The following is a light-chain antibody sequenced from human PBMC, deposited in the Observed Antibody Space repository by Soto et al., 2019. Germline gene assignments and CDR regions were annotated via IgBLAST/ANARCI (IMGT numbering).Light chain of an antibody. J-gene: IGKJ4*01. V-gene: IGKV1-9*01. CDR1: QGISSY. Sequence: IQLTQSPYSLSASVGEREHIPCRASQGISSYLGWYQQKPGKAPNLLIYDASTLHSGVPSRFSGGGSGTDFTLTISSLQPEDFATYYCQQVNVYPSTFGGGTKVDVK. CDR2: DAS. CDR3: QQVNVYPST.